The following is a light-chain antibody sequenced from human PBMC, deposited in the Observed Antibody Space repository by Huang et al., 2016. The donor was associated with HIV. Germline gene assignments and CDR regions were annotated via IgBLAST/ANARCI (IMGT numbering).Light chain of an antibody. CDR2: GAS. CDR3: QQYRSSPKT. CDR1: QIGKNTY. J-gene: IGKJ1*01. Sequence: EIVLTQSTGTLSLSPGEIATLSCRASQIGKNTYLAWYQQKPGQSTRLLIYGASSRATGIPERCSGSGSGTDFTLTISRLEPEDYAVFYCQQYRSSPKTFGQGTKVEI. V-gene: IGKV3-20*01.